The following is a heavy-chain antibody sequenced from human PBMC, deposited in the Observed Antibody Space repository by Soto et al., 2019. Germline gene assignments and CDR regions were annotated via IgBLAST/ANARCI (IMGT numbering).Heavy chain of an antibody. CDR3: ARDDATYCGGDCYRYFYYGMDV. J-gene: IGHJ6*02. D-gene: IGHD2-21*02. CDR1: GGTFSNHA. CDR2: IIPMFPTA. Sequence: ASVRVSCKASGGTFSNHAISWVRQAPGQGLEWVGGIIPMFPTADYAQRFQGRVTITADDSTTTVYMELSGLRSEDTAMYYCARDDATYCGGDCYRYFYYGMDVWGQGTTVTVSS. V-gene: IGHV1-69*13.